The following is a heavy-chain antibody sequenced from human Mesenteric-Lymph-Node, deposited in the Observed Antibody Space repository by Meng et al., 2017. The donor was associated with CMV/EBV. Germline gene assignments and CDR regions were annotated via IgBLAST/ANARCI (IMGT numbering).Heavy chain of an antibody. V-gene: IGHV3-53*01. J-gene: IGHJ6*02. CDR3: ARGSSSWSGYFWRDYGMDV. D-gene: IGHD3-3*01. CDR1: GFIVSSNY. CDR2: IYSGGST. Sequence: GESLKISCAASGFIVSSNYMSWVRQAPRRGLEWVSVIYSGGSTYYADSVKGRFTISRDNAKNSLHLQMNSLRAEDTAVYYCARGSSSWSGYFWRDYGMDVWGQGTTVTVSS.